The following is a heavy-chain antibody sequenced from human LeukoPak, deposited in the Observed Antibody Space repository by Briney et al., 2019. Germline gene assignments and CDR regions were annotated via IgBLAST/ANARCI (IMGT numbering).Heavy chain of an antibody. Sequence: GGSLRLSCAASGFTFRSYAMSWVRQAPGKGLEWVSGISVSGSTYYADSVKGRFTISRDNSRNTLYLQMNNLRAEDTAVYYCAKEGRNWGRDCFDYWAREPWSPSPQ. CDR2: ISVSGST. CDR1: GFTFRSYA. V-gene: IGHV3-23*01. J-gene: IGHJ4*02. CDR3: AKEGRNWGRDCFDY. D-gene: IGHD7-27*01.